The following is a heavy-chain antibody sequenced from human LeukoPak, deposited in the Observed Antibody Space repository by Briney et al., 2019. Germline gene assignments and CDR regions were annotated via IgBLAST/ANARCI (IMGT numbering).Heavy chain of an antibody. V-gene: IGHV3-53*01. J-gene: IGHJ3*02. Sequence: GGSLRLSCAASGFTFSSYAMSWVRQAPGKGLEWVSVIYSGGSTNYADSVKGRFTISRDNSKNTLYLQMNSLRAEDTAVYYCASNIAAAGTVAFDIWGQGTMVTVSS. D-gene: IGHD6-13*01. CDR1: GFTFSSYA. CDR2: IYSGGST. CDR3: ASNIAAAGTVAFDI.